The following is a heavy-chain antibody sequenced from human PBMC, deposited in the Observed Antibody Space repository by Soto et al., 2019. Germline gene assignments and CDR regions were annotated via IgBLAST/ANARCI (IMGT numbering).Heavy chain of an antibody. J-gene: IGHJ6*02. CDR2: IYSSGST. CDR3: ARDYASGSGMDV. V-gene: IGHV4-30-4*01. D-gene: IGHD3-10*01. Sequence: SETLSLTCTVSGGSISSGDYYWSWIRQPPGKGLEWIGYIYSSGSTYYNPSLKSRVTISVHTSKTQFSLKLSSVTAADTAVYYCARDYASGSGMDVWGQGTTVTVSS. CDR1: GGSISSGDYY.